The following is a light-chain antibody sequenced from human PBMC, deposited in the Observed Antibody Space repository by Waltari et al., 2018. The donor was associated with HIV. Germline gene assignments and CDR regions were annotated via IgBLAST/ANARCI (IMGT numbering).Light chain of an antibody. Sequence: QAVLPQPSSLSASPGASASLTCTFRSGINVDTYRLYWYQQTPGSPPQYLLNYKSDSVKQQGSGVPSRFSGSKDASANAGTLLISGLRSEDEADYYCMIWHSSAWVFGGGTKLTVL. V-gene: IGLV5-45*02. J-gene: IGLJ3*02. CDR1: SGINVDTYR. CDR3: MIWHSSAWV. CDR2: YKSDSVK.